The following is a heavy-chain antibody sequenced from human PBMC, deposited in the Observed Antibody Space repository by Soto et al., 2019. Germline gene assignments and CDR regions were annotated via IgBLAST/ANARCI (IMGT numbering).Heavy chain of an antibody. V-gene: IGHV3-30-3*01. D-gene: IGHD5-12*01. J-gene: IGHJ4*02. Sequence: QVQLVESGGGVVQPGKSLRLSCVASGFIFSGYAMHWVRQAPGKGLEWVAVISYDGNNKYYADSVHGRITISRDNSKNTLYVHMNILYAEETTLCYCARETRGYEVAYWGQGTVVIVS. CDR1: GFIFSGYA. CDR2: ISYDGNNK. CDR3: ARETRGYEVAY.